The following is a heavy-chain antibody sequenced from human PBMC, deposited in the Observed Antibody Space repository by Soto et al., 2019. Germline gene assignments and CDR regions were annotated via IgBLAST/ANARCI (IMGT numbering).Heavy chain of an antibody. V-gene: IGHV4-39*01. Sequence: QLQLQESGPGLVKPSETLSLTCTVSGGSISSSSYYWGWIRQPPGKGLEWIGSIYYSGSTYYNPSLKSRVTISVDTSKNQFSLKLSSVTAADTAVYYCARVLYYYGSGRANWFDPWGQGTLVTVSS. CDR2: IYYSGST. CDR1: GGSISSSSYY. J-gene: IGHJ5*02. CDR3: ARVLYYYGSGRANWFDP. D-gene: IGHD3-10*01.